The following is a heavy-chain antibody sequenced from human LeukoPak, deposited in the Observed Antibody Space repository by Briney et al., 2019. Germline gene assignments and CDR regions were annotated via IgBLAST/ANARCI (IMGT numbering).Heavy chain of an antibody. CDR3: ARDLGYCSSTSCYGWFDP. Sequence: SVTVSCKASGGTFSSYAISWVRQATGQGLEWMGGIIPIFGTANYAQKFQGRVTITADESTSTAYMELSSLRSEDTAVYYCARDLGYCSSTSCYGWFDPWGQGTLVTVSS. J-gene: IGHJ5*02. CDR1: GGTFSSYA. CDR2: IIPIFGTA. D-gene: IGHD2-2*01. V-gene: IGHV1-69*01.